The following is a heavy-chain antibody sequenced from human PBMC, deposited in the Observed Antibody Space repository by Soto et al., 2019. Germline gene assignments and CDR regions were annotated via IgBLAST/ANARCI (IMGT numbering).Heavy chain of an antibody. D-gene: IGHD3-10*01. V-gene: IGHV4-31*03. CDR1: GGSVNSGGSY. Sequence: QVQLQESGPGLVKPSQTLSLTCTVSGGSVNSGGSYWTWIRQLPGKGLEWIGYISYSGSTYYSPSLGSRVTIVPDPSKNQFALKLSSVTAADTAVYCCAREEVAYQVSESYNWFDPWSQGTLVTVS. J-gene: IGHJ5*02. CDR2: ISYSGST. CDR3: AREEVAYQVSESYNWFDP.